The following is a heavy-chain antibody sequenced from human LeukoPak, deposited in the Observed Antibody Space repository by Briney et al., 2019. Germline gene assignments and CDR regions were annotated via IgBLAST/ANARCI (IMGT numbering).Heavy chain of an antibody. Sequence: PSETLSLTCAVYGGSFSGYYWSWIRQPPGKGLEWIGEINHSGSTNYNPSLKSRVTISVDTSKNQFSLKLSSVTAADTAVYYCARVTNSEWLRYPLNGWFDPWGQGTLVTVSS. D-gene: IGHD5-12*01. CDR1: GGSFSGYY. CDR2: INHSGST. CDR3: ARVTNSEWLRYPLNGWFDP. J-gene: IGHJ5*02. V-gene: IGHV4-34*01.